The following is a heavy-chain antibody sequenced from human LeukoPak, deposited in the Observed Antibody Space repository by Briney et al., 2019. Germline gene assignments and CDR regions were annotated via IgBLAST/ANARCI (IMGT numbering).Heavy chain of an antibody. J-gene: IGHJ6*02. CDR3: ARVPVDTAMVYYYGMDV. D-gene: IGHD5-18*01. V-gene: IGHV1-18*01. CDR1: GYTFTSYG. CDR2: ISAYNGNT. Sequence: ASVKVSCKASGYTFTSYGISWVRQAPGQGLEWVGWISAYNGNTNYAQKLQGRVTMTTDTSTSTAYMELRSLRSDDTAVYYCARVPVDTAMVYYYGMDVWGQGTTVTVSS.